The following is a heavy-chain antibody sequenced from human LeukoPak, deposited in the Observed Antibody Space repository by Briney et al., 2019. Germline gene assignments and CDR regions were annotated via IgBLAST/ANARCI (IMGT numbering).Heavy chain of an antibody. V-gene: IGHV1-8*01. Sequence: GASVTVSFKASGYTFTSYDINWVRQATGQGLEWMGWMNPNSGNTGYAQKFQGRVTMTRNTSISTAYMELSSLRSEDTAVYYCARLGYSYGYNWFDPWGQGTLVTVSS. J-gene: IGHJ5*02. CDR2: MNPNSGNT. CDR1: GYTFTSYD. CDR3: ARLGYSYGYNWFDP. D-gene: IGHD5-18*01.